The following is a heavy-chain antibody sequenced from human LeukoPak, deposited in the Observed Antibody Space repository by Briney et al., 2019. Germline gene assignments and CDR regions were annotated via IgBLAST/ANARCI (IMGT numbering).Heavy chain of an antibody. CDR2: IYYSGDT. D-gene: IGHD6-13*01. V-gene: IGHV4-59*01. J-gene: IGHJ6*02. CDR3: ARGGKAAAPNYYYYGMDV. Sequence: SETLSLTCTVSGGSISSYYWSWIRQPPGKGLEWIGYIYYSGDTNYNPSLKSRVTISVDTSKNQFSLKLNSVTAADTAVYYCARGGKAAAPNYYYYGMDVWGQGTTVTVSS. CDR1: GGSISSYY.